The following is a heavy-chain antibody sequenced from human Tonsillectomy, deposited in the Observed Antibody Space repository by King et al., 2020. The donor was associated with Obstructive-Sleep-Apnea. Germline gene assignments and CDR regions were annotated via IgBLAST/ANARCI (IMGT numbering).Heavy chain of an antibody. V-gene: IGHV3-23*04. CDR1: GFTFISYA. CDR3: AKDRKGYYYGSGMGY. D-gene: IGHD3-10*01. CDR2: ISGSGGST. Sequence: VQLVQSGGGLVQPGGSLRLSCAASGFTFISYAMSWVRQAPGKGLEWVSAISGSGGSTYYADSVKGRVTITRDNSKNTLYLQMNSLRAEDTAVYYCAKDRKGYYYGSGMGYWGQGTLVTVSS. J-gene: IGHJ4*02.